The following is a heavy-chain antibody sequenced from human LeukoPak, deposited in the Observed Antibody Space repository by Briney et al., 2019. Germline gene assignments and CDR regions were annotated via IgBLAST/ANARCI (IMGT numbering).Heavy chain of an antibody. Sequence: PGGSLRLSCAASGFTFSSYGMHWVRQAPGKGLEWVAFIRYDGSNKYYADSVKGRFTISRDNSKNTLYLQMDSLRAEDTAVYYCARGMTYYYGSGKFDYWGQGSLVTVSS. V-gene: IGHV3-30*02. CDR1: GFTFSSYG. CDR3: ARGMTYYYGSGKFDY. J-gene: IGHJ4*02. CDR2: IRYDGSNK. D-gene: IGHD3-10*01.